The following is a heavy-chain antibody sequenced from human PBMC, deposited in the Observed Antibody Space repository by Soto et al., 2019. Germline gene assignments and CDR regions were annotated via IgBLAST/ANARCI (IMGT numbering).Heavy chain of an antibody. Sequence: PSETLSLTCTVSGGSISSYYWSWIRQPPGKRLEWIGYIYYSGSTNYNPSLKSRVTISVDTSKNQFSLKLSSVIAADTAVYYCARGIQLWPITYYFDDWGQGTLVTVSS. CDR3: ARGIQLWPITYYFDD. J-gene: IGHJ4*02. V-gene: IGHV4-59*01. CDR1: GGSISSYY. CDR2: IYYSGST. D-gene: IGHD5-18*01.